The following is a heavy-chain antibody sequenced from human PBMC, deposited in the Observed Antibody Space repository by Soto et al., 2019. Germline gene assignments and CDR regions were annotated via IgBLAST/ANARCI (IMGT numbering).Heavy chain of an antibody. Sequence: EVQLLESGGGLVQPGGSLRLSCAGSGFTFINYAKTWVRQAPGKGLEWVSSISNRGSDTYYVDSVKGRFTISRDNSKNTLYLQMNSLRAEDTAVYYCAKDTYSSSWYFWGQGTLVTVSS. CDR3: AKDTYSSSWYF. V-gene: IGHV3-23*01. D-gene: IGHD6-13*01. CDR1: GFTFINYA. J-gene: IGHJ4*02. CDR2: ISNRGSDT.